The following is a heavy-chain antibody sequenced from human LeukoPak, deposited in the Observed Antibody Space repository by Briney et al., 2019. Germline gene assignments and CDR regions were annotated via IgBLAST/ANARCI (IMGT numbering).Heavy chain of an antibody. V-gene: IGHV4-31*03. CDR3: ARLKYGGNSGGWFDP. Sequence: SETLSLTCTVSGGSISSSSYYWGWIRQHPGKGLEWIGYIYYSGSTYYNPSLKSRVTISVDTSKNQFSLKLSSVTAADTAVYYCARLKYGGNSGGWFDPWGQGTLVTVSS. J-gene: IGHJ5*02. CDR1: GGSISSSSYY. CDR2: IYYSGST. D-gene: IGHD4-23*01.